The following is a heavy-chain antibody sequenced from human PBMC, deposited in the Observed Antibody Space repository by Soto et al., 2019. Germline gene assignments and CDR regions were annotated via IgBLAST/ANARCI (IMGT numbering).Heavy chain of an antibody. V-gene: IGHV1-46*01. CDR1: GYTFTSYY. CDR3: ARVVRSSGSYLDYFDY. Sequence: ASVKVSCKAPGYTFTSYYMHWVRQAPGQGLEWMGIINPSGGSTSYAQKFQGRVTMTRDTSTSTVYMELSSLRSEDTAVYYCARVVRSSGSYLDYFDYWGQGTLVTVSS. CDR2: INPSGGST. D-gene: IGHD1-26*01. J-gene: IGHJ4*02.